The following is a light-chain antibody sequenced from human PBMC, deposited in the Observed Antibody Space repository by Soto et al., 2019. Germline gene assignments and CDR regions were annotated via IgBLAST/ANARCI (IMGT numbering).Light chain of an antibody. CDR2: DVN. CDR1: SSDVGGYNY. CDR3: SSYTSISTHVV. Sequence: QSVLTQPASVSGSPGQSITISCTGTSSDVGGYNYVSWYQHHPGKAPKLMIYDVNNRPSGVSNRFSGSKSGNTASLTISGLQAEDEADYHCSSYTSISTHVVFCGGTKLTV. J-gene: IGLJ2*01. V-gene: IGLV2-14*03.